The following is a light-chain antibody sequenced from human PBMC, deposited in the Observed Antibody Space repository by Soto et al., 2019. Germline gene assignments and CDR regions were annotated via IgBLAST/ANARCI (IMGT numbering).Light chain of an antibody. CDR3: SSYTSSSTHVV. J-gene: IGLJ2*01. CDR2: GVS. Sequence: QSALTQPASVSGSPGQSITISCTGTSSDVGGYNYVSWYQQHPGKAPKLMIYGVSNRPSGVSNRFSGSKSGNTASLTISGLQAEDEADYYCSSYTSSSTHVVFGGGTKVTVL. CDR1: SSDVGGYNY. V-gene: IGLV2-14*01.